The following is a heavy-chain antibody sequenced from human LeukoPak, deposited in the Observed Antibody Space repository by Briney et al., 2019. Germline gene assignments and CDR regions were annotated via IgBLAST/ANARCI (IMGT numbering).Heavy chain of an antibody. J-gene: IGHJ5*02. CDR3: ARDDSITIFGVVTSGWFDP. Sequence: SETLSLTCTDSHGSISSYYWSWIRQPAGKGLEWIGRIYTSGSTNYNPSLKSRVTMSVDTSKNQFSLKLSSVTAADTAVYYCARDDSITIFGVVTSGWFDPWGQGTLVTVSS. D-gene: IGHD3-3*01. V-gene: IGHV4-4*07. CDR2: IYTSGST. CDR1: HGSISSYY.